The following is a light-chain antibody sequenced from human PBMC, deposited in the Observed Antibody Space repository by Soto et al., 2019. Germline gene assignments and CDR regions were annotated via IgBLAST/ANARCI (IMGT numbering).Light chain of an antibody. CDR3: SSYTTSNTQV. Sequence: QSALTQPASVSGSPGQSITISCTGTSSDVGTYNYVSWYQHRPGKDPKLMIYDVSYRPSGVSNRFSGSKSANTASLTISGLQAEDEADYYCSSYTTSNTQVFGGGTKLTVL. CDR2: DVS. V-gene: IGLV2-14*01. CDR1: SSDVGTYNY. J-gene: IGLJ3*02.